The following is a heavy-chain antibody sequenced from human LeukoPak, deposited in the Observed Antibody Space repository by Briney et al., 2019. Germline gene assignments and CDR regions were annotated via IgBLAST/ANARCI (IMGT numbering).Heavy chain of an antibody. J-gene: IGHJ4*02. CDR3: ARVRGDCFDY. Sequence: SSETLSLTCTVSGGSISNYYWSWIRQPPGKGLEWIGYIYNSGSTTYNPSLKSRVTISVDTSKNQFSLKLTSVTAADTAVYYCARVRGDCFDYWGQGTLVTVSS. V-gene: IGHV4-59*01. CDR1: GGSISNYY. D-gene: IGHD3-10*01. CDR2: IYNSGST.